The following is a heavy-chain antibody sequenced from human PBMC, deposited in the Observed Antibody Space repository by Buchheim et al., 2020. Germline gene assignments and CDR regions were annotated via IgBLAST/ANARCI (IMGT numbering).Heavy chain of an antibody. D-gene: IGHD2-15*01. Sequence: QVQLVESGGGVVQPGRSLRLSCAASGFTFSSYGMHWVRQAPGKGLEWVSVISYDGSNKYYAASVKGRFTISRDNSKYTLYLQMNSLGAEDTAVYYCARAKYIYYYYGMDVWGQGTT. CDR1: GFTFSSYG. J-gene: IGHJ6*02. CDR3: ARAKYIYYYYGMDV. V-gene: IGHV3-30*03. CDR2: ISYDGSNK.